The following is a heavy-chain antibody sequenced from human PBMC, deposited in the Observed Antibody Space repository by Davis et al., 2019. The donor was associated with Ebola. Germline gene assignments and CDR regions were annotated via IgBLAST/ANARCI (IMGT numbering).Heavy chain of an antibody. CDR3: ARPRVPATSYYYYYGLDV. D-gene: IGHD2-15*01. CDR1: GYTLATYY. J-gene: IGHJ6*02. V-gene: IGHV1-46*01. CDR2: ITPSDGAT. Sequence: ASVKVSCKASGYTLATYYMHWVRQAPGQGLEWMGMITPSDGATSYAQKFQGRVTMTRDTSTNTVYMELSSLRSEDTAVYYCARPRVPATSYYYYYGLDVWGQGTTVTVSS.